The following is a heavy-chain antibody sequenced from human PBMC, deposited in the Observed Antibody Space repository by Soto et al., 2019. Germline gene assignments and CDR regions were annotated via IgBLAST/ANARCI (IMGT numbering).Heavy chain of an antibody. Sequence: EVQLVESGGGLVQPGGSLRLSCAASGFTFSSYSMNWVRQAPGKGLEWVSYISSSSSTIYYADSVKGRFTISRDNAKNSLYLQMNTLRAEDTAVYYCARDSMTGLKWFDPWGQGTLVTVSS. CDR2: ISSSSSTI. J-gene: IGHJ5*02. CDR3: ARDSMTGLKWFDP. D-gene: IGHD3-9*01. CDR1: GFTFSSYS. V-gene: IGHV3-48*01.